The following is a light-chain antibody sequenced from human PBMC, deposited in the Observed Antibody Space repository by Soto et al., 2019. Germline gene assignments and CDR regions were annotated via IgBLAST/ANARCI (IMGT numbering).Light chain of an antibody. V-gene: IGLV2-14*01. CDR3: SSYTTGSTLYV. CDR2: EVN. J-gene: IGLJ1*01. Sequence: QSALTRPASVSVSPGQSITGSCTGSSDDIGAYKYVSWYLQHPGKAPKLIIFEVNNRPSGVSNRFSGSKSGNTASLTISGLQAEDEADYYCSSYTTGSTLYVFGTGTKVTVL. CDR1: SDDIGAYKY.